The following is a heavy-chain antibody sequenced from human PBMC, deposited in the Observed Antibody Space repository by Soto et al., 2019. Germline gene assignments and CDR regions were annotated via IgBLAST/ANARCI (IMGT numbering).Heavy chain of an antibody. Sequence: VGSLRLSCAASGFTFSSYAMSWVRQAPGKGLEWVSAISGSGGSTYYADSVKGRFTISRDNSKNTLYLQMNSLRAEDTAVYYCAKAGELELSDYYYGMDVWGQGTTATVSS. CDR3: AKAGELELSDYYYGMDV. CDR2: ISGSGGST. V-gene: IGHV3-23*01. CDR1: GFTFSSYA. J-gene: IGHJ6*02. D-gene: IGHD1-7*01.